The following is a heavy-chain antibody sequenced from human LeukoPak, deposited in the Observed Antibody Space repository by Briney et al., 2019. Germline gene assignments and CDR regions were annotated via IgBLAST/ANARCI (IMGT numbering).Heavy chain of an antibody. D-gene: IGHD1-1*01. CDR2: ISSYSTYM. CDR3: ARDLQLPGAFDI. J-gene: IGHJ4*02. Sequence: PGDSLRLSCAASGFTLSTSSMNWVRQAPGKGLEWVSSISSYSTYMYYGGSVRGRFTISRDNANNSLYLQMNSLTAEDTAVYYCARDLQLPGAFDIWGQGTLVTVSS. CDR1: GFTLSTSS. V-gene: IGHV3-21*01.